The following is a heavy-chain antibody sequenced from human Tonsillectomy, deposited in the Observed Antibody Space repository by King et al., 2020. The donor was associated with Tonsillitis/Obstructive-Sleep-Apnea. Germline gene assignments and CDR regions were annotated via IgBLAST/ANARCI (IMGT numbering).Heavy chain of an antibody. CDR2: IDPIDSYT. CDR1: GYSFTSYW. J-gene: IGHJ5*02. D-gene: IGHD2-2*01. CDR3: ARVDCSSASCYSENWFDL. Sequence: VQLVESAAEVKKPGESLRISCEGSGYSFTSYWITWVRQMPGKGLEWMGRIDPIDSYTNYRPSFQGHVTISADKSISTAYLQRSSLKASDTAMYYCARVDCSSASCYSENWFDLWGQGTLVTVSS. V-gene: IGHV5-10-1*03.